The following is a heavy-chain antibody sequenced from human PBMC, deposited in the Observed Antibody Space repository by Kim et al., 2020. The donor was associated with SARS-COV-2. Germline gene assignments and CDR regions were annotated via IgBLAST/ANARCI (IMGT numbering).Heavy chain of an antibody. Sequence: GGSLRLSCAASGFSFSISWMSWVRQAPGKGLEWVGMMKEDGSEEYYVDSVKGRFTISRDNAKNSLYLQMNSLRAEDTAVYYCARDRGWGANDYWGQGALVTVSS. J-gene: IGHJ4*02. V-gene: IGHV3-7*01. D-gene: IGHD1-26*01. CDR1: GFSFSISW. CDR2: MKEDGSEE. CDR3: ARDRGWGANDY.